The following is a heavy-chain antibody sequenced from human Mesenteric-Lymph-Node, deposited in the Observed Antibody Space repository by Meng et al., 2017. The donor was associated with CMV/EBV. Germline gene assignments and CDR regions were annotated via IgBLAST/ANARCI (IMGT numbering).Heavy chain of an antibody. D-gene: IGHD2-2*01. CDR1: GFTFSSYA. CDR2: ISGSGGST. CDR3: AKERGYCSSTSCYLGGGMDV. J-gene: IGHJ6*02. V-gene: IGHV3-23*01. Sequence: GGSLRLSCAASGFTFSSYAMSWVRQAPGKGLEWVSAISGSGGSTYYADSVKGRFTISRDNSKNTLYLQMNSLRAEDTAVYYCAKERGYCSSTSCYLGGGMDVWGQGTTVTVSS.